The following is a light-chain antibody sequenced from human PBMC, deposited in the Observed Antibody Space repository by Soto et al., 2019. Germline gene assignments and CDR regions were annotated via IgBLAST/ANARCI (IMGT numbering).Light chain of an antibody. J-gene: IGLJ2*01. CDR2: YDS. V-gene: IGLV3-21*04. CDR1: NIVRKT. CDR3: QVWDSSSNHVV. Sequence: SSELTQPPSVSVAPGKTARISCGGNNIVRKTVHWYQQQAGQAPVMVIYYDSDRPSGIPERFSGSNSGNTATLTISRVEAGDEADYYCQVWDSSSNHVVFGGGTKLTVL.